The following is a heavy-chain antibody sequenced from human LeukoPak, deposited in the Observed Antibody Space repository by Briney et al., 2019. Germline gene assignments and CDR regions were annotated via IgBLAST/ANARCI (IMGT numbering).Heavy chain of an antibody. CDR1: GYTFTNYY. V-gene: IGHV1-46*01. Sequence: ASVKVSCKASGYTFTNYYLHWVRQAPGQGLEWMGIINPGGDATTYAQRFQGRVTITRDTSASTAYMELSSLRSEDTAVYYCARERVVKSYYYYGMDVWGQGTTVTVSS. D-gene: IGHD4-23*01. J-gene: IGHJ6*02. CDR3: ARERVVKSYYYYGMDV. CDR2: INPGGDAT.